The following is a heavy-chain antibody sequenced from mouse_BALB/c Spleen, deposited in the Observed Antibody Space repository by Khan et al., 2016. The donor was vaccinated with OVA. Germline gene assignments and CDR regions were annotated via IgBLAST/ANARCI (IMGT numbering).Heavy chain of an antibody. J-gene: IGHJ3*01. CDR2: ISYSGST. Sequence: EVQLVESGPGLVKPSQSLSLTCTVTGYSITSDYAWNWIRQFPGNKLEWMGYISYSGSTTYNPSFKSRISITRDTSKNQCFLQLNSVTTEDTATCYGASWFTYWGQGTLVTVSA. V-gene: IGHV3-2*02. CDR3: ASWFTY. CDR1: GYSITSDYA.